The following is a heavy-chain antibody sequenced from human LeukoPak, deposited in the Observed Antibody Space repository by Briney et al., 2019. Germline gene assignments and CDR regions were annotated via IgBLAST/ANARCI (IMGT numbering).Heavy chain of an antibody. Sequence: ASVKVSCKVSGYTLTELSMHWVRQAPGKGLEWMGGFDPEDGETIYAQKFQGRVTMTEDTSTDTAYMELSSPRSEDTAVYYCATGYYSGHDCWFDPWGQGTLVTVSS. V-gene: IGHV1-24*01. CDR3: ATGYYSGHDCWFDP. CDR1: GYTLTELS. CDR2: FDPEDGET. J-gene: IGHJ5*02. D-gene: IGHD5-12*01.